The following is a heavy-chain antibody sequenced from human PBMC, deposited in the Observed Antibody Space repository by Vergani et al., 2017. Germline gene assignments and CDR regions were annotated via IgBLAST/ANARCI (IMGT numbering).Heavy chain of an antibody. V-gene: IGHV4-30-4*01. J-gene: IGHJ3*02. Sequence: QLQLQESGPGLVKPSQTLSLTCTVSGGSISSDDFYWSWIRQPPGKGLEWIGYIHYSGTTYYNSSLKSRISVSVDTSRNQFSLRLNSVTAADTAVYYCARETRQYCTSTSCLYSFDIWGQGTMVTVSS. CDR3: ARETRQYCTSTSCLYSFDI. D-gene: IGHD2-2*01. CDR2: IHYSGTT. CDR1: GGSISSDDFY.